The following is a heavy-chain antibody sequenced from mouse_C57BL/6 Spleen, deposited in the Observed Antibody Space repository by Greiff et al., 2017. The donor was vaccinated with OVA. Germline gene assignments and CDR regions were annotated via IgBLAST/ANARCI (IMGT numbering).Heavy chain of an antibody. CDR2: INPSSGYT. CDR1: GYTFTSYT. J-gene: IGHJ3*01. D-gene: IGHD1-1*01. CDR3: ASYYGSNQAWFAY. Sequence: VQLQQSGAELARPGASVKMSCKASGYTFTSYTMHWVKQRPGQGLEWIGYINPSSGYTKYNQKFKDKATLTADKSSSTAYMQLSSLTSEDSAVYYCASYYGSNQAWFAYWGQGTLVTVSA. V-gene: IGHV1-4*01.